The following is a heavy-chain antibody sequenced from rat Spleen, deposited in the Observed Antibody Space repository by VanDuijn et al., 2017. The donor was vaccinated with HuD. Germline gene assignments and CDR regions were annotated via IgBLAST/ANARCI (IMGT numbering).Heavy chain of an antibody. J-gene: IGHJ3*01. Sequence: EVQLVESGGGLVQPGNSLKLSCAASGFTFSDYAMAWVRQAPKKGLEWVATSIYDGSSIYYRDSVKGRFTISRDNAKSTLYLQMDSLRSEDTATYYCATDDSRISRFAYWGQGTLVTVSS. CDR1: GFTFSDYA. D-gene: IGHD2-7*01. CDR2: SIYDGSSI. V-gene: IGHV5S10*01. CDR3: ATDDSRISRFAY.